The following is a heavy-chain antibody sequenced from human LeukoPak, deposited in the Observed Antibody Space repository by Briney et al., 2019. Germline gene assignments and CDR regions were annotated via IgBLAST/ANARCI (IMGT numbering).Heavy chain of an antibody. CDR1: GCTFSSYA. J-gene: IGHJ4*02. D-gene: IGHD5-18*01. CDR2: IIPIFGTA. V-gene: IGHV1-69*05. CDR3: ARDLDTALEFDY. Sequence: SVKVSCKAAGCTFSSYAISWVRQAPGQGLEWMGRIIPIFGTANYAQKFRGRVTITTDESTSTAYMELSSLRSEDTAVYYCARDLDTALEFDYWGQGTLVTVSS.